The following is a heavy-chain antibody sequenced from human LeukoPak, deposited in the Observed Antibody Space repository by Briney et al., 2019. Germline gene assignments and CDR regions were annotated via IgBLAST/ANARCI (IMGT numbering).Heavy chain of an antibody. CDR2: IYYTGST. CDR1: SGSISTYY. V-gene: IGHV4-59*08. CDR3: ASHGSSGHDPLT. Sequence: PSETLSLTCTVSSGSISTYYWSWIRRPPGKGLEWIGYIYYTGSTSYNPSLKSRVTISLDTSKSQFSLRLTSVTAAHTAVYYCASHGSSGHDPLTWGQGTLVTVSS. D-gene: IGHD5-12*01. J-gene: IGHJ4*02.